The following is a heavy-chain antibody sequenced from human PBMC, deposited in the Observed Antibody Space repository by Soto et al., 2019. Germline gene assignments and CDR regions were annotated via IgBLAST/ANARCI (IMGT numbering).Heavy chain of an antibody. J-gene: IGHJ4*02. Sequence: GGSLRLSCVVSGFTFNKYAMAWVRQAPGKGLEWVSAISGSGARTYDADSVKGRFTISRDNSNNTLYLQMNSLRADDTAVYYCSMTHGVVTVINSFDDWGQGTLVTVSS. CDR1: GFTFNKYA. D-gene: IGHD4-4*01. V-gene: IGHV3-23*01. CDR3: SMTHGVVTVINSFDD. CDR2: ISGSGART.